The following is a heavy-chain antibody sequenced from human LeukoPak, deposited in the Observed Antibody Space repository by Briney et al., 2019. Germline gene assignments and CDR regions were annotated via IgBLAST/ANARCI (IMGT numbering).Heavy chain of an antibody. CDR1: GFTFSSYW. V-gene: IGHV3-7*01. J-gene: IGHJ4*02. Sequence: GGSLRLSCAASGFTFSSYWMSWVRQAPGKGLEWVANIKQDGSEKYYVDSVKGRFTISRDNAKNSLYLRMSSLRAEDTALYFCVRELTVTTREYYFDLWGQGTLVTVSS. CDR3: VRELTVTTREYYFDL. CDR2: IKQDGSEK. D-gene: IGHD1-20*01.